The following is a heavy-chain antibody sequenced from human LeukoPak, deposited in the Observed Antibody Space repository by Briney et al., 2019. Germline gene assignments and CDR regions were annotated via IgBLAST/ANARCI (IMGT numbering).Heavy chain of an antibody. Sequence: SETLSLTCTVSGGSISSYYWSWIRQPPGKGLEWIGYIYYNGSTNYNPSLKSRVTISVDTSKNQFSLKLSSVTAADTAVYYCARHVDTAMRGYFDYWGQGTLVTVSS. CDR2: IYYNGST. J-gene: IGHJ4*02. CDR1: GGSISSYY. CDR3: ARHVDTAMRGYFDY. D-gene: IGHD5-18*01. V-gene: IGHV4-59*08.